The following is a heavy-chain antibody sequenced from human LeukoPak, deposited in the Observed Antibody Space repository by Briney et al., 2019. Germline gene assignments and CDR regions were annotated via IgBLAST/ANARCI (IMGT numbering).Heavy chain of an antibody. V-gene: IGHV1-69*04. CDR1: GDTFSSYA. CDR3: ARDLLVRGVIYDY. CDR2: IIPILGIA. J-gene: IGHJ4*02. D-gene: IGHD3-10*01. Sequence: ASVKVSCKASGDTFSSYAISWVRQAPGQGLEWMGRIIPILGIANYAQKFQGRVTITADKSTSTAYMELSSLRSEDTAVYYCARDLLVRGVIYDYWGQGTLVTVSS.